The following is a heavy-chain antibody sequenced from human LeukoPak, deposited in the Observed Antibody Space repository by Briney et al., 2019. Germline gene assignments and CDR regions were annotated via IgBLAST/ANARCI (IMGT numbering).Heavy chain of an antibody. CDR3: ARDLPEEYQLQHTQFDY. V-gene: IGHV1-2*02. J-gene: IGHJ4*02. CDR2: INPNSGGT. Sequence: ASVKVSCKASGYTFTGYYMHWGRQAPGQGLEWMGWINPNSGGTNYAQKFQGRVTMTRDTSISTAYMELSRLRSDDTAVYYCARDLPEEYQLQHTQFDYWGQGTLVTVSS. CDR1: GYTFTGYY. D-gene: IGHD2-2*01.